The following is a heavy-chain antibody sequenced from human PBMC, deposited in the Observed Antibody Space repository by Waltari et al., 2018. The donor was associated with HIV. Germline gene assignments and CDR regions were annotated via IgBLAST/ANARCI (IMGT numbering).Heavy chain of an antibody. Sequence: QVQLVESGGGVVQPGRSLRLSCATSGFILSSYGMHWVRQAPGKGLEWVTVIWYDGSKKYYADSVKGRFTISRDNSKNTLYLQMNSLRIEDTAVYYCARKYSSSWGAPFDYWGQGTLVTVSS. CDR3: ARKYSSSWGAPFDY. J-gene: IGHJ4*02. CDR1: GFILSSYG. CDR2: IWYDGSKK. D-gene: IGHD6-13*01. V-gene: IGHV3-33*01.